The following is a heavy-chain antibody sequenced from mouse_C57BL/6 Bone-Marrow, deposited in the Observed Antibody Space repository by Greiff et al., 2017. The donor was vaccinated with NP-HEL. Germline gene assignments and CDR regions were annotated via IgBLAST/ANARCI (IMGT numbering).Heavy chain of an antibody. CDR3: ARSRGFDY. V-gene: IGHV1-81*01. Sequence: QVQLQQSGAELARPGASVKLSCKASGYTFTSYGLSWVKQRTGPGLAWIGEIYTRSGHTYYTEKFKGKATLTADQSSSTAYMELRSLTSEDSAVYFCARSRGFDYWGQGTTLTVSS. CDR1: GYTFTSYG. J-gene: IGHJ2*01. CDR2: IYTRSGHT.